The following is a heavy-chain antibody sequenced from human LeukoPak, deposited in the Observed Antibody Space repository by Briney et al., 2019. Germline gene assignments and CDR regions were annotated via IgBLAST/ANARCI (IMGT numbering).Heavy chain of an antibody. Sequence: GGSLRLSCAASGFTFSSYGMHWVRQAPGKGLEWVAVISCDGSNKYYADSVKGRFTISRDNSKDTLYLQMNSLRAEDTAVYYCAKSEVSGITMVRGVYHWGQGTLVTVSS. CDR2: ISCDGSNK. CDR3: AKSEVSGITMVRGVYH. V-gene: IGHV3-30*18. D-gene: IGHD3-10*01. CDR1: GFTFSSYG. J-gene: IGHJ5*02.